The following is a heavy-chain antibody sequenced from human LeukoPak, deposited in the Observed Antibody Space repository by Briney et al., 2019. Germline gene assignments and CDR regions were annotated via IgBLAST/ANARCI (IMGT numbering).Heavy chain of an antibody. J-gene: IGHJ3*02. CDR2: INQDGSAK. CDR3: ARPRGSYYRDAFDI. CDR1: GFTFSSYW. D-gene: IGHD1-26*01. V-gene: IGHV3-7*04. Sequence: PGGSLRLSCAASGFTFSSYWMSWVRQAPGKGLEWVANINQDGSAKHYVDSVKGRFTISRDNAKNSLYLQMNSLRHEDTAVYYCARPRGSYYRDAFDIWGQGTVVTVSS.